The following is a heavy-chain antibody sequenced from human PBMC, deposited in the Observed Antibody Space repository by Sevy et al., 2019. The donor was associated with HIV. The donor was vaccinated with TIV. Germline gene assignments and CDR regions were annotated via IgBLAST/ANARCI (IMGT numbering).Heavy chain of an antibody. CDR1: GDSVSFNSYY. Sequence: SETLSLTCTVSGDSVSFNSYYWSWVRQPAGKGLEWIGRIYPTGRTKYNPSLNSRVTRSLDTSKNLFSLSLTSVTAADTAVYYCVRGRDFWSDFPKIDDWGQGTLVTVSS. D-gene: IGHD3-3*01. CDR3: VRGRDFWSDFPKIDD. V-gene: IGHV4-61*02. CDR2: IYPTGRT. J-gene: IGHJ4*02.